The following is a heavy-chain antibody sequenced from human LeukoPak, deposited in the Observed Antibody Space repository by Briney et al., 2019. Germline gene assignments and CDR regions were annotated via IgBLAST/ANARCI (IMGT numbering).Heavy chain of an antibody. J-gene: IGHJ4*02. Sequence: GGSLRLSCTASGFSFSIYALSWVRQAPGKGLEWVSGIRGSGAITYYADSVKGRFTISRDNSKNTLYLQMNSLRVEDTAVYYCAKDSRRWKTYYYDSTGLYYFAYWGQGTLVTVSS. V-gene: IGHV3-23*01. CDR3: AKDSRRWKTYYYDSTGLYYFAY. CDR2: IRGSGAIT. CDR1: GFSFSIYA. D-gene: IGHD3-22*01.